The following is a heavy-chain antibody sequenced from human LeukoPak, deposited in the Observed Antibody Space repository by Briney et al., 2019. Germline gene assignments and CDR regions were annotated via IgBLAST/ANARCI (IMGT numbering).Heavy chain of an antibody. Sequence: PGESLRLSCAASGFTFTNFAMTWVRQAPGKGLEWVSFIDGIGDRIHYVDSVKGRFTISRDNSKNTLYLQMNSLRAEDAAVYYCAKTLVPPTNLDSNFFFYGMDVWGEGTAVTVSS. CDR1: GFTFTNFA. CDR3: AKTLVPPTNLDSNFFFYGMDV. CDR2: IDGIGDRI. J-gene: IGHJ6*04. V-gene: IGHV3-23*01. D-gene: IGHD2-8*02.